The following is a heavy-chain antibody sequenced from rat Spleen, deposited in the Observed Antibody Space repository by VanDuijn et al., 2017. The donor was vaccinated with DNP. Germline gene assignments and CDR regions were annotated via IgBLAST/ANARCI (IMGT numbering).Heavy chain of an antibody. CDR2: ISYSGST. CDR1: IYSITSNF. V-gene: IGHV3-1*01. J-gene: IGHJ2*01. CDR3: ARWSRYFDY. Sequence: EVQLQESGPGLVKPSQSLSLTCSVAIYSITSNFWGCIRKFPGNKMEYIGHISYSGSTNYNQSLKTRFSITRDTSKNHFFLQLNSVTNDDTATYYCARWSRYFDYWGQGVMVTVSS.